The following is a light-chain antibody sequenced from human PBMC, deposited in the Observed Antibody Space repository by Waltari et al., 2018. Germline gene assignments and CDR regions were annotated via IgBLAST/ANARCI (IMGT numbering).Light chain of an antibody. V-gene: IGKV3-11*01. J-gene: IGKJ2*01. CDR2: DAN. Sequence: EIVLTQSPATLSLSPGERATLSCRASPSVSGYLAWYQQRPGQAPRLLIYDANHRATGIPARFSGSGSGTDFTLTISSLEPEDFVVYYCQHRISWPYTFGQGTKLQI. CDR1: PSVSGY. CDR3: QHRISWPYT.